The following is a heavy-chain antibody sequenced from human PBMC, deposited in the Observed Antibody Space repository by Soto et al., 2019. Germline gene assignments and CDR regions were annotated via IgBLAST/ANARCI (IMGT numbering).Heavy chain of an antibody. CDR2: ISWDGGST. CDR3: AKDNYGGEGAFDI. D-gene: IGHD4-17*01. V-gene: IGHV3-43*01. J-gene: IGHJ3*02. Sequence: EVQLVESGGVVVQPGGSLRLSCAASGFTFDDYTMHWVRQAPGKGLEWVSLISWDGGSTYYADSVKGRFTISRDNSKNSLYLQMNSLRTEDTAMYYCAKDNYGGEGAFDIWGQGTMVTVSS. CDR1: GFTFDDYT.